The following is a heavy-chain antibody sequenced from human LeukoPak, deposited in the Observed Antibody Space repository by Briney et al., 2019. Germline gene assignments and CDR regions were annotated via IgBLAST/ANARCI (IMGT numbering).Heavy chain of an antibody. Sequence: ASVKVSCKASGYTFTGYYMHWVRQAPGQGLEWMGWINPNSGGTNYAQKFQGRVTMTRDTSISTAYMELSSLRSEDTAVYYCARSLDTAMVIFYDWGQGTLVTVSS. CDR1: GYTFTGYY. CDR3: ARSLDTAMVIFYD. J-gene: IGHJ4*02. V-gene: IGHV1-2*02. D-gene: IGHD5-18*01. CDR2: INPNSGGT.